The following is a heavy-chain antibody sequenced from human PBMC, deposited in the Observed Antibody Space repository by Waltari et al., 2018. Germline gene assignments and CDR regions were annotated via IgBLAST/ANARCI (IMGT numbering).Heavy chain of an antibody. CDR1: GFTFSSYW. V-gene: IGHV3-7*01. CDR2: IKQDGSEK. CDR3: ARDRLWGSYPPGGFDY. J-gene: IGHJ4*02. D-gene: IGHD1-26*01. Sequence: EVQLVESGGGLVQPGGSLRLSCAASGFTFSSYWMSWVRQAPGKGLEWVANIKQDGSEKNYVDSVKGRFTISRDNAKNSLYLQMNSLRAEDTAVYYCARDRLWGSYPPGGFDYWGQGTLVTVSS.